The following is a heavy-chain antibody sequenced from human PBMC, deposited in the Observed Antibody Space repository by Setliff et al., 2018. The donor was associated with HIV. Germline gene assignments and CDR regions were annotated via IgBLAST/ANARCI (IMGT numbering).Heavy chain of an antibody. J-gene: IGHJ3*02. Sequence: ASVKVSRKASGYSFSSYAIHWVRQAAGQSPEWLGWINAAISHTRYSPKFQDRVTLTTDTSAGTIHMEMRSLRSEDTAVYHCVGGRGGFFDEPFDMWGPGTRVTVSS. CDR2: INAAISHT. CDR1: GYSFSSYA. CDR3: VGGRGGFFDEPFDM. V-gene: IGHV1-3*01. D-gene: IGHD3-16*01.